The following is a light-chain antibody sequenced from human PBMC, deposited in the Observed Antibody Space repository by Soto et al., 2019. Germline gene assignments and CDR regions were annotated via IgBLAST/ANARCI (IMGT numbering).Light chain of an antibody. V-gene: IGKV3-20*01. CDR3: QQYGSSPPWT. CDR1: QRLSASD. CDR2: DTS. J-gene: IGKJ1*01. Sequence: EIVLTQSPGTLSLSPGQRATLSCRASQRLSASDIAWYQQKPGQAPRLLIYDTSSRATGIPDRFSGSGSGTDFTLTISRLEPEDFAVYYCQQYGSSPPWTFGQGTKVDIK.